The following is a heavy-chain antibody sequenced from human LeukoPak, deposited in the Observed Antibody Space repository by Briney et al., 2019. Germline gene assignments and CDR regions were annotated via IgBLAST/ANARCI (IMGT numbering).Heavy chain of an antibody. Sequence: PSETLSLTCTVSGGSISSYHWSWIRQPAGKGLEWIGRIYTSGSTNYNPSLKSRVTMSVDTSKNQFSLKLSSVTAADTAVYYCARESQTILTAGGVIPGRLWTLFDYWGQGTLVTVSS. J-gene: IGHJ4*02. CDR2: IYTSGST. CDR1: GGSISSYH. D-gene: IGHD3-16*02. V-gene: IGHV4-4*07. CDR3: ARESQTILTAGGVIPGRLWTLFDY.